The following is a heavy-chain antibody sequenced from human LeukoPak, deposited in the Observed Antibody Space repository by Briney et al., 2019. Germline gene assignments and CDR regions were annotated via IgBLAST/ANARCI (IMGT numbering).Heavy chain of an antibody. CDR2: ISSISSYI. CDR1: GFTFSSYE. CDR3: ARPPPGVAAAGTSNFDY. J-gene: IGHJ4*02. Sequence: GGSLRLSCAASGFTFSSYEMNWVRQARGKGLEWVSSISSISSYIYYADSVKGRFTISRDNAKNSLYLQMNSLRAEDTAVYYCARPPPGVAAAGTSNFDYWGQGTLVTVSS. V-gene: IGHV3-21*01. D-gene: IGHD6-13*01.